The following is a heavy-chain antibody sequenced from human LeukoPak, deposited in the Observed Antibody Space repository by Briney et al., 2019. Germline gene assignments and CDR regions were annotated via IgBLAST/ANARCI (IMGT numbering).Heavy chain of an antibody. Sequence: ASVKVSCKASGYTFTSYGISWVRQAPGQGLEWIGWISAYSGDTNYAQKLQGRVTMTTDTSTSTAYMELRSLRSDDTAVYYCARDEYSSSWYYFDYWGQGTLVTVSS. CDR1: GYTFTSYG. J-gene: IGHJ4*02. D-gene: IGHD6-13*01. V-gene: IGHV1-18*01. CDR2: ISAYSGDT. CDR3: ARDEYSSSWYYFDY.